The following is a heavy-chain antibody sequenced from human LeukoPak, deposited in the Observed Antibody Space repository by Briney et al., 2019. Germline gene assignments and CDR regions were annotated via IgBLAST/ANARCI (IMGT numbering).Heavy chain of an antibody. D-gene: IGHD1-26*01. J-gene: IGHJ6*02. CDR1: GFTLSDYY. CDR3: ARGSQVGAAGLYYYGMDV. Sequence: KPGGSLRLSCAASGFTLSDYYMSWIRQAPGKGLEWVSYISSSGSTIYYAGSVKGRFTISRDNAKNSLYLQMNSLRAEDTAVYYCARGSQVGAAGLYYYGMDVWGQGTTVTVSS. V-gene: IGHV3-11*01. CDR2: ISSSGSTI.